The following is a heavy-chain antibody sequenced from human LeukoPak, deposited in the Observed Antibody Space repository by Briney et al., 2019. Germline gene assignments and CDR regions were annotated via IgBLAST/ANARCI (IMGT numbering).Heavy chain of an antibody. V-gene: IGHV3-11*04. Sequence: PGGSLRLSCAASGFTFSDFYMSWIRQAPGKGLEWVSYISSTGNTKYDADSVKGRFTISRDNAKNSLYLQMNSLRAEDTAVYYCARDGITNTGRNYYYYYMDVWGKGTTVTISS. CDR2: ISSTGNTK. J-gene: IGHJ6*03. CDR1: GFTFSDFY. CDR3: ARDGITNTGRNYYYYYMDV. D-gene: IGHD3-10*01.